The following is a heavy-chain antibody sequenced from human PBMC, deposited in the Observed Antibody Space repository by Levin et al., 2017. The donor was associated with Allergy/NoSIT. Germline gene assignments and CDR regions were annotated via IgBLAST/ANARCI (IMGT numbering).Heavy chain of an antibody. CDR3: AKLIAAAGVGY. CDR1: GFTFSSYG. D-gene: IGHD6-13*01. J-gene: IGHJ4*02. V-gene: IGHV3-23*01. Sequence: GGSLRLSCAVSGFTFSSYGMSWVRQAPGKGLEWVSAISGSGGSTYYADSVKGRFTISRDNSKNTLYLQMNSLRAEDTAVYYCAKLIAAAGVGYWGQGTLVTVSS. CDR2: ISGSGGST.